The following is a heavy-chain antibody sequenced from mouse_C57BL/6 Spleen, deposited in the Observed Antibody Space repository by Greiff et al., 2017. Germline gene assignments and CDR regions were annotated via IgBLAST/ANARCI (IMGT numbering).Heavy chain of an antibody. CDR1: GYTFTSYW. V-gene: IGHV1-52*01. CDR2: IDPSDSET. Sequence: QVQLQQSGAELVRPGSSVKLSCKASGYTFTSYWMHWVKQRPIQGLEWIGNIDPSDSETHYNQKFKDKATLTVDKSSSTAYMQLSSLTSEDSAVYYCARGGYYDYDDGFAYWGQGTLVTVSA. D-gene: IGHD2-4*01. J-gene: IGHJ3*01. CDR3: ARGGYYDYDDGFAY.